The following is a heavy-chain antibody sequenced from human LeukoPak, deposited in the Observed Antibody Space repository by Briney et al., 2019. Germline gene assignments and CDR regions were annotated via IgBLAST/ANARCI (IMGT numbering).Heavy chain of an antibody. Sequence: PSETLSLTCTVSGGSISSSSYYWDWIRQPPGKGLEWIGSIYYSGSTYYNPSLKSRVTISVDTSKNQFSLKLSSVTAADTAVYYCARTYYYGSGIDDYWGQGTLVTVSS. CDR2: IYYSGST. CDR1: GGSISSSSYY. J-gene: IGHJ4*02. V-gene: IGHV4-39*01. D-gene: IGHD3-10*01. CDR3: ARTYYYGSGIDDY.